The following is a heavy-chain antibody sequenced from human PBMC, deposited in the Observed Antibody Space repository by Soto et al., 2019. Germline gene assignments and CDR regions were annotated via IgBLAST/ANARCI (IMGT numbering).Heavy chain of an antibody. Sequence: QVQLVESGGGVVQPGRSLRLSCAASGFTFSSYGMHWVRQAPGKGLEWVAVISYDGSNKYYADSVKGRFTISRDNSKNTLYLQMNSMRAEDTAVYYCAKSRAADYGDLRDPVDYWGQGTLVTVSS. CDR2: ISYDGSNK. J-gene: IGHJ4*02. CDR1: GFTFSSYG. V-gene: IGHV3-30*18. CDR3: AKSRAADYGDLRDPVDY. D-gene: IGHD4-17*01.